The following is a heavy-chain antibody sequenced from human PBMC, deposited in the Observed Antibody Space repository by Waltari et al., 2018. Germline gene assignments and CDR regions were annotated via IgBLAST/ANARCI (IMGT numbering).Heavy chain of an antibody. Sequence: EVQLLESGGGLVQPGGSLRLSCAASGFTFSSYAMSWVRQAPGKGLEWVSAISGSGGSTYYADSVKGRFTISRDNSKNTLYLQMNSLRAEDTAVYYCAKVPNLVGATHQYYFDYWGQGTLVTVSS. D-gene: IGHD1-26*01. CDR2: ISGSGGST. CDR3: AKVPNLVGATHQYYFDY. J-gene: IGHJ4*02. V-gene: IGHV3-23*01. CDR1: GFTFSSYA.